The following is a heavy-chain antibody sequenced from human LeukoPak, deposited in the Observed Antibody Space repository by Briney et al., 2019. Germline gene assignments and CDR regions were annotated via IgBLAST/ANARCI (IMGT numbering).Heavy chain of an antibody. V-gene: IGHV4-34*01. Sequence: PSETLSLTCAVYGGSFSGYYWSWIRQPPGKGLEWIGEINHSGSTNYNPSLKSRVTISVDTSKNQFSLKLSSVTAADTAVYYCASGKLVLWLSYWGQGTLVTVSS. J-gene: IGHJ4*02. CDR3: ASGKLVLWLSY. CDR2: INHSGST. D-gene: IGHD3-10*01. CDR1: GGSFSGYY.